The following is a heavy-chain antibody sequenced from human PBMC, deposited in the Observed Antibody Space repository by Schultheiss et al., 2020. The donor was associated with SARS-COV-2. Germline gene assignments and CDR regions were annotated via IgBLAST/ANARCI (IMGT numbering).Heavy chain of an antibody. D-gene: IGHD1-26*01. Sequence: SETLSLTCTVSGGSISSYYWSWIRQHPGKGLEWIGYIYYSGSTYYNPSLKSRVTISVDTSKNQFSLKLSSVTAADTAVYYCARRPLVRGYYYYYYMDVWGKGTTVTVSS. J-gene: IGHJ6*03. V-gene: IGHV4-59*06. CDR2: IYYSGST. CDR3: ARRPLVRGYYYYYYMDV. CDR1: GGSISSYY.